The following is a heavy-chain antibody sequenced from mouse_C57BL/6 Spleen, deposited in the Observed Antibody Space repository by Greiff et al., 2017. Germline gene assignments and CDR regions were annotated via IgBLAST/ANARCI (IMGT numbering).Heavy chain of an antibody. V-gene: IGHV1-42*01. CDR2: INPSTGGT. CDR3: ARSYGYDGYYFDY. J-gene: IGHJ2*01. D-gene: IGHD2-2*01. Sequence: VQLQQSGPELVKPGASVKISCKASGYSFTGYYMNWVKQSPEKSLEWIGEINPSTGGTTYNPKFKAKATLTVDKSSSTAYMQLKSLTSEDSAVYYCARSYGYDGYYFDYWGQGTTLTVSS. CDR1: GYSFTGYY.